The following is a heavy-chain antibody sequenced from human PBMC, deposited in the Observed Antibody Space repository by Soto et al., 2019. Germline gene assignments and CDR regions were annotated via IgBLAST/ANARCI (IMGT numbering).Heavy chain of an antibody. CDR1: GFTFSSYA. CDR3: AKVGLMAGTTARWFDP. V-gene: IGHV3-23*01. CDR2: ISGSGGST. D-gene: IGHD1-7*01. Sequence: LRLSCAAPGFTFSSYAMSWVRQAPGKGLEWVSAISGSGGSTYYADSVKGRFTISRDNSKNTLYLQMNSLRAEDTAVYYCAKVGLMAGTTARWFDPWGQGTLVTVSS. J-gene: IGHJ5*02.